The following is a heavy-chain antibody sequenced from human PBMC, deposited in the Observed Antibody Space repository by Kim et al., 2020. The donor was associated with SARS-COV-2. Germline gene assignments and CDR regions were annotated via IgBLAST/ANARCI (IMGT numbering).Heavy chain of an antibody. J-gene: IGHJ6*04. Sequence: GGSLRLSCAVSGFTFADYAMHWVRQAPGKGLEWVSGISWNSGSIGYADSVKGRFTISRDNAKSSLYLQMNSLRGEDTALYYCARNMWAVVVTAVDVWGKGTPVIVSS. CDR1: GFTFADYA. V-gene: IGHV3-9*01. D-gene: IGHD2-21*02. CDR2: ISWNSGSI. CDR3: ARNMWAVVVTAVDV.